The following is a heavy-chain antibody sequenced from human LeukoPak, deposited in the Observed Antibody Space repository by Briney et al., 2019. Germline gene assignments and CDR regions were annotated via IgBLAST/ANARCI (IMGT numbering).Heavy chain of an antibody. CDR3: AKDERGYFRPIDY. CDR1: GFTVSSNY. Sequence: PGGSLRLSCAASGFTVSSNYMSWVRQAPGKGLEWVSVIYSGGSTYYADSVKGRFTISRDNSKNTLYLQMNSLRAEDTAVYYCAKDERGYFRPIDYWGQGVLVTVSS. J-gene: IGHJ4*02. V-gene: IGHV3-53*01. CDR2: IYSGGST. D-gene: IGHD2-15*01.